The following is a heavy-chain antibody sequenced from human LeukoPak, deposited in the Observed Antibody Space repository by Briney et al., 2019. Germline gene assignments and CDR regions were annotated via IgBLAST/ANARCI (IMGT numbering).Heavy chain of an antibody. CDR1: GFTFGDYG. J-gene: IGHJ3*02. V-gene: IGHV3-49*03. D-gene: IGHD2-21*02. CDR3: SRDSHGDDAFDI. Sequence: GGSLILSCTTSGFTFGDYGRSWFRQPPGKGQEWVGFTRSKTYSGTLEYAASVKSIATISRDYSKSIAYLQINTLKTEDTDVYYCSRDSHGDDAFDIWGQGTLVTVSS. CDR2: TRSKTYSGTL.